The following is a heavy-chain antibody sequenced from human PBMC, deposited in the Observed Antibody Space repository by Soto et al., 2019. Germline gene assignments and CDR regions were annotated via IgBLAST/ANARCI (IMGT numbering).Heavy chain of an antibody. V-gene: IGHV1-2*04. CDR3: ARVGGSYYFGGDWYFDL. CDR2: INPNSGGT. CDR1: GYTFTGYY. J-gene: IGHJ2*01. Sequence: QAQLVQSGAEVKKPGASVKVSCKASGYTFTGYYMHWVRQAPGQGLEWMGWINPNSGGTNYAQKFQGWVTMTRDTSISTAYMELSRLRSDDTAVYYCARVGGSYYFGGDWYFDLWGRGTLVTVSS. D-gene: IGHD1-26*01.